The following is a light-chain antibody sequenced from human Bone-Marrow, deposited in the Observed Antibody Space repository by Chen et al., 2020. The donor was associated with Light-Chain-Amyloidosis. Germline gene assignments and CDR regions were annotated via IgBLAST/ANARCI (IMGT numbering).Light chain of an antibody. CDR2: DDS. Sequence: SYVLTQPPSVSVAPGQTATTARGGSNIGSTSVHWYQQTPGQAPLLVVYDDSSRPSGIPERLCGSNSGNTATLTISRVEAGDEDDYYCQVWDRSSDRPVFGGGTKLTVL. V-gene: IGLV3-21*02. CDR1: NIGSTS. CDR3: QVWDRSSDRPV. J-gene: IGLJ3*02.